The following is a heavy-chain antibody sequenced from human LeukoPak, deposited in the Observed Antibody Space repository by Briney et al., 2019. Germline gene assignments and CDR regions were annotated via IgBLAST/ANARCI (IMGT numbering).Heavy chain of an antibody. Sequence: GGSLRLSCAASGFTVSSNYMSWVRQAPGKGLEWVSVIYSGGSTHYADSVKGRFTISRDNSKNTLYLQMNSLRAEDTAVYYCARVSRSSGLPNDYWGQGTLVTVSS. J-gene: IGHJ4*02. V-gene: IGHV3-53*01. CDR2: IYSGGST. CDR3: ARVSRSSGLPNDY. D-gene: IGHD6-19*01. CDR1: GFTVSSNY.